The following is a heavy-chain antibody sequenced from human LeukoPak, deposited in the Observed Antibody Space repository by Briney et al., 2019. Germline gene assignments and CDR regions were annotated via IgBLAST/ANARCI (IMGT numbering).Heavy chain of an antibody. Sequence: SETLSLTCSVSGGSISGYYWSWIRQPPGKGLEWIGYIYYSGTTIYNPSLKSRLTVSLDTSKNQFSLNLSSVTAADTAVYYGSGSSNWFDPWGQGILVTVSS. V-gene: IGHV4-59*08. CDR1: GGSISGYY. CDR3: SGSSNWFDP. CDR2: IYYSGTT. J-gene: IGHJ5*02.